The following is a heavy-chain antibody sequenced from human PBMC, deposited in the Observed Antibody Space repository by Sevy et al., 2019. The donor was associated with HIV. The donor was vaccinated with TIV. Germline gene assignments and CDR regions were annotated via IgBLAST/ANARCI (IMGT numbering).Heavy chain of an antibody. CDR1: GFTFSSYR. D-gene: IGHD1-1*01. Sequence: GGSLRLCCAASGFTFSSYRMTWVRQAPGKGLEWVSCISSTSGYINYADSVKGRFTIARDNAKNLLYLQMDSLRAEDTAVYYCARAVLEISTWRSDYWGQGTLVTVSS. J-gene: IGHJ4*02. CDR2: ISSTSGYI. CDR3: ARAVLEISTWRSDY. V-gene: IGHV3-21*01.